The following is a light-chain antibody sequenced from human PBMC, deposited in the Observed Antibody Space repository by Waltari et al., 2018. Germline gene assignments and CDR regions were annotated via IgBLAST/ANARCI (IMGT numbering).Light chain of an antibody. CDR1: QSISSD. V-gene: IGKV3-11*01. J-gene: IGKJ5*01. CDR2: DAS. CDR3: QQRSNWPT. Sequence: EIVLTQSPATLSLSPGERGTLTCRASQSISSDLAWYQQKPGQAPRLLIYDASNRATGIPARFSGSGSGTDFTLTISSLEPEDFAVYYCQQRSNWPTFGQGTQLEIK.